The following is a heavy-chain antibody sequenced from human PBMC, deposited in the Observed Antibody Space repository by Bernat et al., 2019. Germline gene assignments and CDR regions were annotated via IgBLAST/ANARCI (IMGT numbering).Heavy chain of an antibody. Sequence: QVQLVESGGGLVKPGGSLRLSCAAAGFTFSDYYMSWIRQAPGKGLDWVSYMSSSSSYTNYADSVKGRFTISRDNAKNSLYLQMNSLRAEDTAVYYCARGTSTSAPYMDVWGKGTTVTVSS. V-gene: IGHV3-11*05. CDR2: MSSSSSYT. CDR3: ARGTSTSAPYMDV. J-gene: IGHJ6*03. CDR1: GFTFSDYY.